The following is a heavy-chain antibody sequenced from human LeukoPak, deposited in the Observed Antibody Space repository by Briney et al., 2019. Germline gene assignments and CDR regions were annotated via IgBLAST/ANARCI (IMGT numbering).Heavy chain of an antibody. CDR3: ARDTAMARAPGSYYYYMDV. J-gene: IGHJ6*03. D-gene: IGHD5-18*01. Sequence: SETLSLTCTVSGASISSGSYYWDWIRQPAGKGLEWIGRIFASGSTNYNPSLKSRFTISVDTSKNQFSLKLSSGTAADTAVYYCARDTAMARAPGSYYYYMDVWGKGTTVTISS. V-gene: IGHV4-61*02. CDR1: GASISSGSYY. CDR2: IFASGST.